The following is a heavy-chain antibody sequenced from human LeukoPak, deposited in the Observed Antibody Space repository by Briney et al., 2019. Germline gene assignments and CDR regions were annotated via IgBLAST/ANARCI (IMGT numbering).Heavy chain of an antibody. CDR3: AKSHTILRSVYVY. CDR1: GFTFTTYA. CDR2: ISGNGGAT. Sequence: PGGSLRLSCTASGFTFTTYAMSWVRQAPGKGLEWVSTISGNGGATYSADSVKGRFTISRDNSKNTLYLQMNSLRAEDTAVYYCAKSHTILRSVYVYWGQGTLVTVSS. D-gene: IGHD3-3*01. V-gene: IGHV3-23*01. J-gene: IGHJ4*02.